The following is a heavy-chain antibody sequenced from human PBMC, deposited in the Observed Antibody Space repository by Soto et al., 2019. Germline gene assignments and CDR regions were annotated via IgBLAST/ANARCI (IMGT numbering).Heavy chain of an antibody. CDR2: INPTSGGT. CDR3: ARDPDYGDYWGYFFDS. CDR1: GSTFAAYY. D-gene: IGHD4-17*01. V-gene: IGHV1-2*02. Sequence: QVQLVQSGAEVKKPGASVKVSCKTSGSTFAAYYIHWIRQAPGQGLEWMGWINPTSGGTVYAQNFQDRVTMTRDTSISTAYMDLRRLNSDDTAVYYCARDPDYGDYWGYFFDSWGQGTPVTVSS. J-gene: IGHJ4*02.